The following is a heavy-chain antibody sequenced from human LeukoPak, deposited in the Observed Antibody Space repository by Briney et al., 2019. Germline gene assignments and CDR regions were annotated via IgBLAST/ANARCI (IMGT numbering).Heavy chain of an antibody. CDR3: AKDDGSGYYYATVGY. CDR1: GFTFSSYE. CDR2: ISSSGSTI. D-gene: IGHD3-22*01. J-gene: IGHJ4*02. V-gene: IGHV3-48*03. Sequence: PGGSLRLSCAATGFTFSSYEMNWVRQAPGKGLGWVSYISSSGSTIYYADSVKGRFTISRDNSKNTLYLQMNSLRAEDTAVYYCAKDDGSGYYYATVGYWGQGTLVTVSS.